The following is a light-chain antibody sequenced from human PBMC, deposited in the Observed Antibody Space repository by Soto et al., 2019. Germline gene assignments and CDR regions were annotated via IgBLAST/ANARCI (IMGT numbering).Light chain of an antibody. CDR1: QGIDSY. CDR2: DAS. V-gene: IGKV1-9*01. J-gene: IGKJ5*01. CDR3: QQLNSYPIT. Sequence: DIQLTQSPAFLSASVGDRVTITCRASQGIDSYLAWYQQKPGKAPNLLIYDASTLQSGVPSRFSGSGSGTEFTLTISSLQPEDFATYFCQQLNSYPITFGQGTRLEIK.